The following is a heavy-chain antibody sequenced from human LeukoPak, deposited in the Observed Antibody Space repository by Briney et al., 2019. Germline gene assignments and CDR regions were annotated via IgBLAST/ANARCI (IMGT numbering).Heavy chain of an antibody. V-gene: IGHV4-59*01. CDR3: ARADMATNPFDY. Sequence: SETLSLTCTVSGGSISSYYWSWIRQPPGKGLEWIGYIYYSGSTKYNPSLTSRVTISVDTYKNQFSLNLSSVTAADTAVYYCARADMATNPFDYWGQGTLVTVSS. CDR2: IYYSGST. CDR1: GGSISSYY. D-gene: IGHD5-24*01. J-gene: IGHJ4*02.